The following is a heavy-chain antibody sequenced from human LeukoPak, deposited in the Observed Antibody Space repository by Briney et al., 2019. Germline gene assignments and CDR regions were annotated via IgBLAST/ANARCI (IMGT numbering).Heavy chain of an antibody. CDR3: AKASRGYSSSWHFDY. V-gene: IGHV3-9*01. Sequence: GGSLRLSCAASGFTFDDYAMHWVRHAPGKGLEWVSGISWNSGSIGYAGSVKGRFTISRDNAKNSLYLQMNSLRAEDTALYYCAKASRGYSSSWHFDYWGQGTLVTVSS. CDR1: GFTFDDYA. D-gene: IGHD6-13*01. CDR2: ISWNSGSI. J-gene: IGHJ4*02.